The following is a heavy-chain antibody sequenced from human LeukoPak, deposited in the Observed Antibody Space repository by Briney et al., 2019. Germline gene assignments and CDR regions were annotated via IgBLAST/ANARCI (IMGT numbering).Heavy chain of an antibody. CDR1: GGSISSYY. J-gene: IGHJ6*03. CDR3: ARGNWRYSYYYYYMDV. CDR2: IYYGGST. V-gene: IGHV4-59*01. Sequence: PSETLSLTCTVSGGSISSYYWSWIRQPPGKGLEWIGYIYYGGSTNYNPSLKSRVTISVDTSKNQFSLKLSSVTAADTAVYYCARGNWRYSYYYYYMDVWGKGTTVTVSS. D-gene: IGHD4-11*01.